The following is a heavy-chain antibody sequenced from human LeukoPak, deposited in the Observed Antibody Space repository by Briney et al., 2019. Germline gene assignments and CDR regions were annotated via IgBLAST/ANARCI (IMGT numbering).Heavy chain of an antibody. Sequence: PGGSPRLSCAASGFTFSSYSMHWVRQAPGKGLEWVAVISYDGSNKYYADSVKGRFTISRDNSKNTLYLQMNSLRAEDTAVYYCARDIVRYYYYGMDVWGQGTTVTVSS. CDR3: ARDIVRYYYYGMDV. J-gene: IGHJ6*02. CDR1: GFTFSSYS. V-gene: IGHV3-30*03. CDR2: ISYDGSNK. D-gene: IGHD3-16*02.